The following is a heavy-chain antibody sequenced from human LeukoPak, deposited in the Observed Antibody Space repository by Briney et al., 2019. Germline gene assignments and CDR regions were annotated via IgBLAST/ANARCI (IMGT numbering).Heavy chain of an antibody. D-gene: IGHD6-13*01. Sequence: IGYIYYSASTNYNPSLKSRVTISVDTSKNQFSLKLSSVTAADTAVYYCARVAAAAIYYFDYWGQGTLVTVSS. J-gene: IGHJ4*02. V-gene: IGHV4-59*12. CDR2: IYYSAST. CDR3: ARVAAAAIYYFDY.